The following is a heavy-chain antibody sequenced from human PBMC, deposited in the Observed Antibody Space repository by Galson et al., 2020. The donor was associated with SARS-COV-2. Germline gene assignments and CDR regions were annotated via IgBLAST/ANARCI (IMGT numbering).Heavy chain of an antibody. J-gene: IGHJ4*02. CDR3: ARRYCSSTSCLFDY. D-gene: IGHD2-2*01. Sequence: GGSLRLSCAASGFTFSSYEMNWVRQAPGKGLEWVSYISSKGSTIYYADSVKGRFTISRDNAKNSLYLQMNSLRAEDTAVYYCARRYCSSTSCLFDYWGQGTLVTVSS. CDR1: GFTFSSYE. CDR2: ISSKGSTI. V-gene: IGHV3-48*03.